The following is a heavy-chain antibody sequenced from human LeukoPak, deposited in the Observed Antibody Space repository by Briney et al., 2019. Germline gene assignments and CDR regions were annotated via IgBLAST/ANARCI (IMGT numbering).Heavy chain of an antibody. CDR2: VDHSGST. CDR3: ARVHKYCSSIICYRFDP. V-gene: IGHV4-4*02. D-gene: IGHD2-2*01. Sequence: PSETLSLTCAVSGGSISSSNWWSWVRQPPGKGLEWIGEVDHSGSTKYNPALKSRVTISVDKSKNQFSLRLSSVTAADTAVYYCARVHKYCSSIICYRFDPWGEGTLVTVSS. J-gene: IGHJ5*02. CDR1: GGSISSSNW.